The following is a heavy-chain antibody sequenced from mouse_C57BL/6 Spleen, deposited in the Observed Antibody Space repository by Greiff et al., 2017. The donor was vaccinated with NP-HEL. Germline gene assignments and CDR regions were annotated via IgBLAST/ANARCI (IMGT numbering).Heavy chain of an antibody. CDR1: GYTFTSYW. V-gene: IGHV1-69*01. Sequence: QVQLQQPGAELVMPGASVKLSCKASGYTFTSYWMHWVKQRPGQGLEWIGEIDPSDSYTNYNQKFKGKSTLTVDKSSSTAYMQLSSLTSEDSAVYYCARYETGTDYWGQGTTLTVSS. CDR2: IDPSDSYT. D-gene: IGHD4-1*01. J-gene: IGHJ2*01. CDR3: ARYETGTDY.